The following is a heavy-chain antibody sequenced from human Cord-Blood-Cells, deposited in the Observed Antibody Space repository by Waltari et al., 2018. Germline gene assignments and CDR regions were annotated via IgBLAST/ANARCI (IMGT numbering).Heavy chain of an antibody. J-gene: IGHJ3*02. CDR1: GFTFDDYA. D-gene: IGHD1-1*01. V-gene: IGHV3-9*01. Sequence: EVQLVESGGGLVQPGRSLRLSCEASGFTFDDYARHWVRQAPGKGLEWVSGISWNSGSIGYADSVKGRFTISRDNAKNSLYLQMNSLRAEDTALYYCAKDNFAFDIWGQGTMVTVSS. CDR3: AKDNFAFDI. CDR2: ISWNSGSI.